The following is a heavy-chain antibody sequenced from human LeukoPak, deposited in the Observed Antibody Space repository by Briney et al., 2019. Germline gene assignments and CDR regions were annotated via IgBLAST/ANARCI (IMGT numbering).Heavy chain of an antibody. Sequence: PSETLSLTCTVSGGSISSGGYYWSWIRQPPGKGPEWIGYIYYSGSTNYNPSLKSRVTISVDTSKNQFSLKLSSVAAADTAVYYCARVTYYDFWSGPGHFDYWGQGTLVTVSS. D-gene: IGHD3-3*01. CDR1: GGSISSGGYY. J-gene: IGHJ4*02. V-gene: IGHV4-61*08. CDR2: IYYSGST. CDR3: ARVTYYDFWSGPGHFDY.